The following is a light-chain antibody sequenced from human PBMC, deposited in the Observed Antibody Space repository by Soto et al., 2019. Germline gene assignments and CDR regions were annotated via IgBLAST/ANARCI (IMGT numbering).Light chain of an antibody. CDR3: QHYFPTPRT. V-gene: IGKV4-1*01. CDR2: WAS. J-gene: IGKJ2*01. Sequence: DIVMTQSPDSLAVSLGERTTINCKSSKSLFYSSNNKNFLAWYQQKAGQPPKLLIYWASTRESGVPDRVSGSGSGAELNLTITSLQAEDACVYYCQHYFPTPRTFGQG. CDR1: KSLFYSSNNKNF.